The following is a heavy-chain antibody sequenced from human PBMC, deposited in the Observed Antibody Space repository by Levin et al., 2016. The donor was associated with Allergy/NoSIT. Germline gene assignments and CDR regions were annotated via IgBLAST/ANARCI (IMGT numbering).Heavy chain of an antibody. Sequence: SETLSLTCTVSGGSISSGGYYWSWIRQHPGKGLEWIGYIYYSGSTYYNPSLKSRVTISVDTSKNQFSLKLSSVTAADTAVYYCARGYYDYVWGSYRYKDPSPFFDYWGQGTLVTVSS. J-gene: IGHJ4*02. CDR1: GGSISSGGYY. V-gene: IGHV4-31*03. CDR2: IYYSGST. CDR3: ARGYYDYVWGSYRYKDPSPFFDY. D-gene: IGHD3-16*02.